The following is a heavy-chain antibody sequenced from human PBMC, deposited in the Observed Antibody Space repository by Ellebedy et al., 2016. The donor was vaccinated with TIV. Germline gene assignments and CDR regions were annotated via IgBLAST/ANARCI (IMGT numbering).Heavy chain of an antibody. CDR3: ARGQLTYFYYGMDV. V-gene: IGHV4-39*01. Sequence: SETLSLTXTVSYVSMRSSTDQWGWIRQTPGKGLEWIGSIYYDGTTDYNPSLKSRVAMSVDTSKNQFSLNLRSVTAADTAVYYCARGQLTYFYYGMDVWGQGTTVTVSS. J-gene: IGHJ6*02. CDR2: IYYDGTT. D-gene: IGHD3-9*01. CDR1: YVSMRSSTDQ.